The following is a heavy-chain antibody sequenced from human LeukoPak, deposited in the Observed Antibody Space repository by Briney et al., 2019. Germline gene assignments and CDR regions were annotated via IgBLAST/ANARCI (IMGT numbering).Heavy chain of an antibody. J-gene: IGHJ4*02. Sequence: ASVKASCKASGYTFTSYDFNWVRQATGQRPEWMGWMSPNSGDTGYAQKFQDRVTMTRNTSISTAYMELSSLRSDDTAVYYCARGPPDWGYDYWGPGTLVTVSS. V-gene: IGHV1-8*01. CDR2: MSPNSGDT. CDR1: GYTFTSYD. D-gene: IGHD7-27*01. CDR3: ARGPPDWGYDY.